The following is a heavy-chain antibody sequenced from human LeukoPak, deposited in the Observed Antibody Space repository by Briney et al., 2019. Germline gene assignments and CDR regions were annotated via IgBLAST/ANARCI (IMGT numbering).Heavy chain of an antibody. CDR3: AKASIARGSIDY. CDR1: GFTFSSYA. Sequence: QPGGSLRLSCAASGFTFSSYAMSWVRQAPGKGLEWVSAISGSGGSTYYADSVKGRFTISRDNFKNTLYLQMNSLRAEDTAVYYCAKASIARGSIDYWGQGTLVTVSS. J-gene: IGHJ4*02. V-gene: IGHV3-23*01. CDR2: ISGSGGST. D-gene: IGHD2-21*01.